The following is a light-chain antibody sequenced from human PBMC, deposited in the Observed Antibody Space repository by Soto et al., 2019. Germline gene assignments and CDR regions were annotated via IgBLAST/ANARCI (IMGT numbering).Light chain of an antibody. CDR1: QSVLYRSKNKNY. V-gene: IGKV4-1*01. CDR3: QQYYSTPWT. CDR2: WAS. Sequence: DIVMTQSPDSLAVSLGEGATINCKSSQSVLYRSKNKNYLAWYQHKPGQPPKLLIYWASTRESGVPDRFSGSGSGTDFTLTISSLQAEDVAVYYCQQYYSTPWTFGQGTKVEIK. J-gene: IGKJ1*01.